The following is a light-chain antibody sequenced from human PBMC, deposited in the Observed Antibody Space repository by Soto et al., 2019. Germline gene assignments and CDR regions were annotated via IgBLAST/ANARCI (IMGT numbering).Light chain of an antibody. Sequence: ALTQPPSASGSPGQSVTISCTGTSSDVGGYNYVSWYQQHPGKAPKLMIYEVSKRPSGVPDRFSGSKSGNTASLTVSGLQAEDEADYYCSSYAGSTPYVFGTGTKVTVL. CDR1: SSDVGGYNY. CDR2: EVS. V-gene: IGLV2-8*01. J-gene: IGLJ1*01. CDR3: SSYAGSTPYV.